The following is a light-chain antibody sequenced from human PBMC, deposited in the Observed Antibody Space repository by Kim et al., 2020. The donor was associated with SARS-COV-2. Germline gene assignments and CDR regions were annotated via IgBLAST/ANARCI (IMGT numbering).Light chain of an antibody. J-gene: IGKJ4*01. CDR2: GAS. CDR1: QSVSNN. V-gene: IGKV3-15*01. Sequence: YAGEGVTLTCRADQSVSNNLALYQQQPGQAPRLLIHGASTRAAGIPARFSGIGSGTEFTLTISSLQSEDSAVYYCQQYNDWPLITFGGGTKVDIK. CDR3: QQYNDWPLIT.